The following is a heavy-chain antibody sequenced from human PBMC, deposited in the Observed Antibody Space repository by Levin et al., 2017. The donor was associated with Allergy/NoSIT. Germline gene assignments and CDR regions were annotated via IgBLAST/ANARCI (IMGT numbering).Heavy chain of an antibody. V-gene: IGHV3-15*01. J-gene: IGHJ5*02. D-gene: IGHD6-19*01. CDR1: GFTFAYSW. Sequence: GGSLRLSCAASGFTFAYSWMNWVRQAPGKGLEWVGRIKSKSDGGTTDYAAPVKGRFTISREDSKNTLYLQMNSLEIHDTAMYYCIRYNSASGWSWGRGTLVTVSS. CDR2: IKSKSDGGTT. CDR3: IRYNSASGWS.